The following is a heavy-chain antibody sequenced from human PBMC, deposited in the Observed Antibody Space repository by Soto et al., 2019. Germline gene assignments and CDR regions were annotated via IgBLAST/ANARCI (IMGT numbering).Heavy chain of an antibody. D-gene: IGHD1-26*01. CDR2: ITSSGASI. Sequence: EVQLVESGGGLVKPGGSLRLSCAASGFTFSSYSLNWVRQAPGKGLEWVSSITSSGASIYYADSVKRRFTISRDNAKNSHYLQMNSLRAEDTAVYYCARDGSEGRGKIGYNYYKDVWGKGTTATVSS. V-gene: IGHV3-21*01. J-gene: IGHJ6*03. CDR1: GFTFSSYS. CDR3: ARDGSEGRGKIGYNYYKDV.